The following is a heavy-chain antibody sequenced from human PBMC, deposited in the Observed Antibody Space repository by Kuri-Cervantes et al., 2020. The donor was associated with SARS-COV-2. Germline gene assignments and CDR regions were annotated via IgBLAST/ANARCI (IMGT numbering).Heavy chain of an antibody. V-gene: IGHV3-74*01. CDR3: ARDTVTIDYDFWSGYYGPSYFDY. Sequence: GGSLRLSCAASGFTFSSYWMHWVRQAPGKGLVWVSRINSDGSSTSYADSVKGRFTISRDNAKNTLYLQMNSLRAEDTAVYYCARDTVTIDYDFWSGYYGPSYFDYWGQGTLVTVSS. CDR1: GFTFSSYW. D-gene: IGHD3-3*01. J-gene: IGHJ4*02. CDR2: INSDGSST.